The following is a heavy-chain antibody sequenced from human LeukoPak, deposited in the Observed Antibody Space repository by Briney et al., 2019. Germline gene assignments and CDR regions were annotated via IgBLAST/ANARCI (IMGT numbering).Heavy chain of an antibody. J-gene: IGHJ4*02. CDR2: IKQDGSEK. CDR3: ARDKYYDRYFDS. D-gene: IGHD3-22*01. V-gene: IGHV3-7*01. CDR1: GFSFNSNW. Sequence: GGSLRLSCAASGFSFNSNWMSWVRQAPGKGLEWVANIKQDGSEKYYVDSVKGRFTISRDNAKNSLSLQMNSLRAEDTAVYYCARDKYYDRYFDSWGQGTLVTVSS.